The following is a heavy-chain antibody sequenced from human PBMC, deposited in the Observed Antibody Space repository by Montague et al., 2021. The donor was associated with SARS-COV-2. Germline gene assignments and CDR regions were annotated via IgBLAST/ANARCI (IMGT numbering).Heavy chain of an antibody. V-gene: IGHV2-5*02. D-gene: IGHD3-22*01. J-gene: IGHJ3*02. CDR1: GFSLSTSGVG. CDR2: IYWDDDK. CDR3: AHDRVTMIVVAKADAFDI. Sequence: PALVKPTQTLTLTCTFSGFSLSTSGVGVGWIRQPPGKALEWLALIYWDDDKRYSPSLKSRLTITKDTSKNQVVLTMTNMDPVDTATYYCAHDRVTMIVVAKADAFDIWGRGTTVTISS.